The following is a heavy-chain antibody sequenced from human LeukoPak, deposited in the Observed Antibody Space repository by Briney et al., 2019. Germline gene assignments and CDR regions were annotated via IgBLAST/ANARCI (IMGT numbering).Heavy chain of an antibody. CDR3: ARVQRFGEPDY. CDR2: INPNSGGT. CDR1: GYTFTGYY. D-gene: IGHD3-10*01. J-gene: IGHJ4*02. Sequence: ASVQVSCKASGYTFTGYYMHWMRQAPGQGLEWMGWINPNSGGTNYAQKFQGRVTMTRDTTISTAYMELSRLRSDDTAVYYCARVQRFGEPDYWGQGTLVTVSS. V-gene: IGHV1-2*02.